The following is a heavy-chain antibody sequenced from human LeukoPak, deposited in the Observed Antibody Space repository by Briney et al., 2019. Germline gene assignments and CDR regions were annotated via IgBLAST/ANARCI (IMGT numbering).Heavy chain of an antibody. V-gene: IGHV3-30-3*01. J-gene: IGHJ6*02. CDR2: ISYDGSNK. D-gene: IGHD3-10*01. CDR3: ARELGNTMVRGVISHGMGV. Sequence: GRSLRLSCAASGFTFSSYAMHWVRQAPGKGLEWVAVISYDGSNKYYADSVKGRFTISRDNSKNTLYLQMNSLRAEDTAVYYCARELGNTMVRGVISHGMGVWGQGTTVTVSS. CDR1: GFTFSSYA.